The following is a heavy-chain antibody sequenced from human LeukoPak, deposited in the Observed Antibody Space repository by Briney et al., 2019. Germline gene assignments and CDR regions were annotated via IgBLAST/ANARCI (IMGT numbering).Heavy chain of an antibody. CDR3: TTGRRGEGTILDY. D-gene: IGHD3-16*01. CDR2: IKSKTDGGTT. V-gene: IGHV3-15*01. CDR1: GFTFSHAW. J-gene: IGHJ4*02. Sequence: PGGSLRLSCAASGFTFSHAWMSWVRQAPGKGLEWVGRIKSKTDGGTTDYAAPVKARFTISRDDSKNTLFLQMNSLKTEDTAVYYCTTGRRGEGTILDYWGQGTLVTVSS.